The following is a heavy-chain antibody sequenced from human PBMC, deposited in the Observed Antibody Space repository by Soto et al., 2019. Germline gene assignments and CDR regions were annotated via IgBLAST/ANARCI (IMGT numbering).Heavy chain of an antibody. V-gene: IGHV3-15*07. CDR1: GFSFSNAW. CDR3: TTGSVEGV. D-gene: IGHD2-15*01. Sequence: EVQLVETGGGLVKPGGSLRLSCAASGFSFSNAWMNWVSQAPGKGLEWVGRIKRKIDGEATDYAAPVKGRFTVLRDDSKSALYLQMNSLKGDDTAVYYCTTGSVEGVWGQGTTVTVS. CDR2: IKRKIDGEAT. J-gene: IGHJ6*02.